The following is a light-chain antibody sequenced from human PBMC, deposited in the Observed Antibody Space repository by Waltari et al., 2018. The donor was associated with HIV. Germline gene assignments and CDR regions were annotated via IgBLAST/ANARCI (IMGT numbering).Light chain of an antibody. J-gene: IGLJ3*02. CDR3: CSYAGSRTLWV. CDR1: SSDVGSYNL. Sequence: QSALTQPASVSGSPGQSLTISCTGTSSDVGSYNLVSWYQQHPGKAPKPMIYEVNKRPSGVSIRFSGSKSGITASLTISGLQAEDEADYYCCSYAGSRTLWVFGGGTKVTVL. CDR2: EVN. V-gene: IGLV2-23*02.